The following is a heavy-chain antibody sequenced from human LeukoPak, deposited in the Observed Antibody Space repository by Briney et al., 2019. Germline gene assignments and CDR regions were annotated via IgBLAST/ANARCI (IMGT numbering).Heavy chain of an antibody. CDR3: AREVNSYDNS. CDR1: AFTFSSYE. V-gene: IGHV3-48*03. D-gene: IGHD5-18*01. J-gene: IGHJ4*02. CDR2: ISSSGSTI. Sequence: PGGSLRLSCAASAFTFSSYEMNWVRQAPGKGLEWVSYISSSGSTIYYADSVKGRSTISRDNAKNSLYLQMNSLRVEDTAVYYCAREVNSYDNSWGQGTLVTVSS.